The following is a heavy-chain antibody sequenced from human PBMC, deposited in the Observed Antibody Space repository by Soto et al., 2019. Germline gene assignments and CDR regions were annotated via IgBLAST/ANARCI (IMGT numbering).Heavy chain of an antibody. CDR2: ISSSSSYI. CDR3: AIRPGDTSSYYFDY. Sequence: GGSLRLSCAASGFTFSSYSMNWVRQAPGKGLEWVSSISSSSSYIYYADSVKGRFTISRVNAKNSLYLQMNSLRAEDTAVYYCAIRPGDTSSYYFDYWGQGTLVTVSS. V-gene: IGHV3-21*01. D-gene: IGHD7-27*01. J-gene: IGHJ4*02. CDR1: GFTFSSYS.